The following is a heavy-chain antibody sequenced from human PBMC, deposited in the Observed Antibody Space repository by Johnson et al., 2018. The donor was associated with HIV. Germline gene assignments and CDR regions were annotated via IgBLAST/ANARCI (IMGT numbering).Heavy chain of an antibody. Sequence: QVQLVESGGGMVRPGGSLRLSCAVSGLSVSINYITWVRQAPGKGLEWVAVISYDGSNKYYADSVQGRFTISRDNSKNTLYLQMNSLRAEDTAVYYCARGRKTVTTVRPSAFDIWGQGTMVTVSS. D-gene: IGHD4-17*01. CDR3: ARGRKTVTTVRPSAFDI. CDR1: GLSVSINY. V-gene: IGHV3-30-3*01. CDR2: ISYDGSNK. J-gene: IGHJ3*02.